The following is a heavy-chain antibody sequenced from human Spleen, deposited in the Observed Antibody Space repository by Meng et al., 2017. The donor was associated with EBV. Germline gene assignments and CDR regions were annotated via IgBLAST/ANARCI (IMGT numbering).Heavy chain of an antibody. CDR1: GFSLDTSGVA. CDR3: VHTSTPSSWQPDF. D-gene: IGHD6-13*01. Sequence: ITLKESVPTLVKPTQTLTLTCTFSGFSLDTSGVAVGWIRQPPGKPLEWLALIYWDDDKRYSPSLENRLTITRGTSRNQVVLTITNVDPADTGTYFCVHTSTPSSWQPDFWGQGILVTVSS. V-gene: IGHV2-5*02. CDR2: IYWDDDK. J-gene: IGHJ4*02.